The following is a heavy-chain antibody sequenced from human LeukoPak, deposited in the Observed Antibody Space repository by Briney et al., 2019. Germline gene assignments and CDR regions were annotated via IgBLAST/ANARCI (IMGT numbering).Heavy chain of an antibody. CDR3: ARDQVDCSGGSCYSYYYGMDV. CDR1: GFTFSSYS. J-gene: IGHJ6*02. Sequence: GGSLRLSCAASGFTFSSYSMNWVRQAPGKGLEWVSYISSSSTIYYADSVKGRFTISRDNAKNSLYLQMNSLRAEDTAVYYCARDQVDCSGGSCYSYYYGMDVWGQGTTVTVSS. D-gene: IGHD2-15*01. V-gene: IGHV3-48*04. CDR2: ISSSSTI.